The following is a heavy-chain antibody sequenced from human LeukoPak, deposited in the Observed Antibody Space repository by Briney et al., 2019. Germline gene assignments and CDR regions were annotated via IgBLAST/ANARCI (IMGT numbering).Heavy chain of an antibody. J-gene: IGHJ4*02. CDR2: INHSGST. CDR1: GGSFSGYY. V-gene: IGHV4-34*01. CDR3: ARGYSGHLGDC. Sequence: SETLSLTCAVYGGSFSGYYWSWIRQPPGKGLEWIGEINHSGSTNYNPSLKSRVTISVDTSKNQFSLKLSSVTAADTAVYYCARGYSGHLGDCWGQGTLVTVSS. D-gene: IGHD5-12*01.